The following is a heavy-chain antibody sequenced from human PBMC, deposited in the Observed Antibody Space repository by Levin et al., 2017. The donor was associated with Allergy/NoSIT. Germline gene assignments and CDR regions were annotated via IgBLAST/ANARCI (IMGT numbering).Heavy chain of an antibody. CDR3: TTDHLSYTDYYTSGSPAFDI. Sequence: GGSLRLSCAASGFTFNNAWMSWVRQAPGKGLEWVGRIKSKTDGGTTGYAAPVKGRFTISRDDSKNTLYLQMNSLRTEDTAVYYCTTDHLSYTDYYTSGSPAFDIWGQGTMVTVSS. V-gene: IGHV3-15*01. CDR1: GFTFNNAW. J-gene: IGHJ3*02. D-gene: IGHD3-10*01. CDR2: IKSKTDGGTT.